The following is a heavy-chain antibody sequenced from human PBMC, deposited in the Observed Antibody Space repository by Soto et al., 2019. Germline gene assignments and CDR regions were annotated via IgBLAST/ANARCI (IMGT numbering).Heavy chain of an antibody. CDR3: VRVSRDNYYRMDD. CDR2: IYHRGST. J-gene: IGHJ6*02. V-gene: IGHV4-4*02. D-gene: IGHD3-10*01. Sequence: QVQLQESGPGLVKPSGTLFLTSAVSGGSISSSNWWSWVRQPPGKGLEWIGEIYHRGSTNYNPSRTRRXPXSXSXXKNKHSLQLCPLSGEGTTERHQVRVSRDNYYRMDDWGQGIPVTVSS. CDR1: GGSISSSNW.